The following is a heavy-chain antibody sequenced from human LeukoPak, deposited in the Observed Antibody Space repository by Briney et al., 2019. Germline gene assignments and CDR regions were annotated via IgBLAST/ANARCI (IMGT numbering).Heavy chain of an antibody. V-gene: IGHV4-34*01. Sequence: SETLSLTCAVYGGSFSGYYWSWIRQPPGKRLEWIGEINHSGSTNYNPSLKSRVTISVDTSKNQFSLKLSSVTAADTAVYYCASNRGYSSSWYWFNWFDPWGQGTLVTVSS. J-gene: IGHJ5*02. D-gene: IGHD6-13*01. CDR3: ASNRGYSSSWYWFNWFDP. CDR2: INHSGST. CDR1: GGSFSGYY.